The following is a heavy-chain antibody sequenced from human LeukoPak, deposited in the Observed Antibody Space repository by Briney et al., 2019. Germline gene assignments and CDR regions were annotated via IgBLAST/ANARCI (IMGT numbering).Heavy chain of an antibody. CDR1: GYTFSGYY. CDR2: INPNSGGT. J-gene: IGHJ4*02. D-gene: IGHD5-24*01. CDR3: ARDHRRDGYNCAFDY. Sequence: ASVKVSCKASGYTFSGYYIHWVRQAPGQGLEWMGWINPNSGGTNYAQKFQGRVTMTRDTSISTAYMELSRLRSDDTAVYYCARDHRRDGYNCAFDYWGQGTLVTVSS. V-gene: IGHV1-2*02.